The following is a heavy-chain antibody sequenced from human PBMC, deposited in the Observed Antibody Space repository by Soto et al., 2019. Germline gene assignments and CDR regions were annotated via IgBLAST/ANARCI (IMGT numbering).Heavy chain of an antibody. CDR3: ARWGQSYGSGSPTGGGAFDI. CDR2: IYPGDSDT. Sequence: PGESLKISCKGSGYSFTSYWIGWVRQMPGKGLEWMGIIYPGDSDTRYSPSFQGQVTISADKSISTAYLQWSSLKASDTAMYYCARWGQSYGSGSPTGGGAFDIWGQGTMVTVSS. J-gene: IGHJ3*02. D-gene: IGHD3-10*01. V-gene: IGHV5-51*01. CDR1: GYSFTSYW.